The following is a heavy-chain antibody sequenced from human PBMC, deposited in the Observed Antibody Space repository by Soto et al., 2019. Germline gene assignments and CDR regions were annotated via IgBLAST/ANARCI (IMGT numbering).Heavy chain of an antibody. D-gene: IGHD2-2*01. CDR3: ANGHCSSTSCYPNWFDP. CDR1: GFTFGSYA. V-gene: IGHV3-23*01. Sequence: PGGSLRLSCAASGFTFGSYAMSWVRQAPGKGLEWVSAISGSGGSTYYADSVKGRFTISRDNSKNTLYLQMNSLRAEDTAVYYYANGHCSSTSCYPNWFDPWGQGTLVTVYS. J-gene: IGHJ5*02. CDR2: ISGSGGST.